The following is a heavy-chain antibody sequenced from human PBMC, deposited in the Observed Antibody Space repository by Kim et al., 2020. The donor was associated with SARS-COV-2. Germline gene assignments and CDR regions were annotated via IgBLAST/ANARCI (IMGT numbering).Heavy chain of an antibody. J-gene: IGHJ1*01. CDR2: IMGDGSGK. Sequence: GGSLRLSCAASGFTFSAFGMIWVRQAPGKGLELVARIMGDGSGKYYVDSVKGRFAISRDNAKNSLYLQMNSLRAEDTAGYYCAKDAGFHPDDRGQGPL. V-gene: IGHV3-7*03. CDR1: GFTFSAFG. D-gene: IGHD2-15*01. CDR3: AKDAGFHPDD.